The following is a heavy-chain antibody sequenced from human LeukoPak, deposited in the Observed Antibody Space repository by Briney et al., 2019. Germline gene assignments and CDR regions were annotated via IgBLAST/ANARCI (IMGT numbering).Heavy chain of an antibody. CDR1: GGSISSGGYY. CDR3: ARERTGRLVPDDAFDI. J-gene: IGHJ3*02. V-gene: IGHV4-31*03. CDR2: IYYSGST. Sequence: TSETLSLTCTVSGGSISSGGYYWSWIRQHPGKGMEWIRYIYYSGSTYYNPSLKSRVTISVDTSKNQFSLKLSSVTAADTAVYYCARERTGRLVPDDAFDIWGQGTMVTVSS. D-gene: IGHD1-1*01.